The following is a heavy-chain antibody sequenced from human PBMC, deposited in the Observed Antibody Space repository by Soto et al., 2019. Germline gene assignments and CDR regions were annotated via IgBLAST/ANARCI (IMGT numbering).Heavy chain of an antibody. CDR3: ARDRPSSIAARPYYYYYYGMDV. CDR2: IYYSGST. D-gene: IGHD6-6*01. Sequence: XETLCLTCTVAGCSISSYYWSWIRQPPGKGLEWIGYIYYSGSTNYNPSLKSRVTISVDTSKNQFSLKLSSVTAADTAVYYCARDRPSSIAARPYYYYYYGMDVWGQEPTVTVS. J-gene: IGHJ6*02. V-gene: IGHV4-59*01. CDR1: GCSISSYY.